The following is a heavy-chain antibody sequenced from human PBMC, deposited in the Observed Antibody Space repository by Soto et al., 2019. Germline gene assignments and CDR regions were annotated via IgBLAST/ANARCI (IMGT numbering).Heavy chain of an antibody. V-gene: IGHV4-4*07. CDR3: ARDTWDSSGWYSYGMDV. CDR1: GGSISSYY. J-gene: IGHJ6*02. Sequence: SETLSLTCTVSGGSISSYYWSWIRQPAGKGLEWIGRIYTSGSTNYNPSLKSRVTMSVDTSKNQFSLKLSSVTAADTAVYYCARDTWDSSGWYSYGMDVWGQGTTVTVSS. CDR2: IYTSGST. D-gene: IGHD6-19*01.